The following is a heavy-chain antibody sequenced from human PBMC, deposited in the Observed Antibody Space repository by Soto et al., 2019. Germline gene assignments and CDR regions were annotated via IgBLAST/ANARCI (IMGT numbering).Heavy chain of an antibody. CDR2: IAPGDSYT. CDR1: GYRFTPDW. V-gene: IGHV5-10-1*01. J-gene: IGHJ6*02. CDR3: ARIDRITVRPSPDG. D-gene: IGHD6-6*01. Sequence: GAYREISCKGSGYRFTPDWFRWVCLMRGKGLEWMGRIAPGDSYTNYSPSFHGHVPISADKSNSTAYLQWSSLKASDTAMYYSARIDRITVRPSPDGWGQGTTVTVSS.